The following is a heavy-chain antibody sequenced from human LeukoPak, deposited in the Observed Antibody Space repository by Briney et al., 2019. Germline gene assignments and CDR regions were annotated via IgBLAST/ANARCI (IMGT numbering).Heavy chain of an antibody. D-gene: IGHD4-17*01. J-gene: IGHJ4*02. CDR1: GFTFSSCG. Sequence: GRSLRLSCAASGFTFSSCGMHWVRQAPGKGLEWVAVISYDGSNKYYADSVKGRFTISRDNSKNTLYLQMNSLRAEDTAVYYCAKDGGYGDYAVGYWGQGTLVTVSS. V-gene: IGHV3-30*18. CDR2: ISYDGSNK. CDR3: AKDGGYGDYAVGY.